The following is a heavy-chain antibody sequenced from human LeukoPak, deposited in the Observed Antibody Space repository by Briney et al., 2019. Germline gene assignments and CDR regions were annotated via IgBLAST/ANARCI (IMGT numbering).Heavy chain of an antibody. CDR2: ITSSSYI. Sequence: PGGSLRLSCAASGFTFSSYSMNWVRQAPGKGLEWVSSITSSSYIYYADSVKGRFTISRDNAKNSLYLQMNSLRAEDTAVYYCARDEGSSWPPGYYMDVWGKGTTVTVSS. J-gene: IGHJ6*03. V-gene: IGHV3-21*01. CDR3: ARDEGSSWPPGYYMDV. D-gene: IGHD6-13*01. CDR1: GFTFSSYS.